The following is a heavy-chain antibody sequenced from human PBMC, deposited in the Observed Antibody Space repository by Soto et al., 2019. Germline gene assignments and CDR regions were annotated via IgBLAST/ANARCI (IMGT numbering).Heavy chain of an antibody. CDR2: IYSGGIT. V-gene: IGHV3-66*01. Sequence: EVQLVESGGGLVQPGGSLRLSCAASGFTVSSNYMSWVRQTPGKGLEWVSLIYSGGITYYADSVKGRFTISRDNSKNTLDLQMNGLRAADTAVYHCARGTCSSTSCFFDYWGQGTLVTVSS. CDR3: ARGTCSSTSCFFDY. J-gene: IGHJ4*02. CDR1: GFTVSSNY. D-gene: IGHD2-2*01.